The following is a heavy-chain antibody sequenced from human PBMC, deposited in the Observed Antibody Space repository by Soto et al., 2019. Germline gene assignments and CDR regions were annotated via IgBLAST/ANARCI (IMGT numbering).Heavy chain of an antibody. V-gene: IGHV1-69*01. D-gene: IGHD2-2*03. CDR1: GGTFSSYA. J-gene: IGHJ6*02. CDR2: IIPIFGTA. CDR3: ARDSGYCSSTSCYGWAGGYYYYGMDV. Sequence: QVQLVQSGAEVKKPGSSVKVSCKASGGTFSSYAISWVRQAPGQGLEWMGGIIPIFGTANYAQKFQGRVTITAGESTSTAYMELSSLRSEDTAVYYCARDSGYCSSTSCYGWAGGYYYYGMDVWGQGPTVTVSS.